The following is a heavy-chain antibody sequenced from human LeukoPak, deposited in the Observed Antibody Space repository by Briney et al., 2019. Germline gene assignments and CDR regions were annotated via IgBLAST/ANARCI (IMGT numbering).Heavy chain of an antibody. D-gene: IGHD4-23*01. CDR3: ARYGGSSKNGMDV. CDR2: INPNSGGT. Sequence: GASVKVSCKASGYTFTGYYMHWVRQAPGQGLEWMGWINPNSGGTNYAQKFQGRVTMTRDTSISTAYMELSSLRSEDTAVYYCARYGGSSKNGMDVWGQGTTVTVSS. CDR1: GYTFTGYY. V-gene: IGHV1-2*02. J-gene: IGHJ6*02.